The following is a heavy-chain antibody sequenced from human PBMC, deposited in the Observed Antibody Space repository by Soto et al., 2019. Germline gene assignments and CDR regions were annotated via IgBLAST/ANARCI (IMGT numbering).Heavy chain of an antibody. CDR1: GFTFSSYA. CDR3: ASDIVGVVAATNAFDI. V-gene: IGHV3-23*01. Sequence: GGSLRLSCAASGFTFSSYAMSWVRQAPGKGLEWVSAISGSGGSTYYGDSVKGRFTISRDNTKNTLYLQMNSLRAEDTAVYYCASDIVGVVAATNAFDIWGQGTMVTVSS. J-gene: IGHJ3*02. CDR2: ISGSGGST. D-gene: IGHD2-15*01.